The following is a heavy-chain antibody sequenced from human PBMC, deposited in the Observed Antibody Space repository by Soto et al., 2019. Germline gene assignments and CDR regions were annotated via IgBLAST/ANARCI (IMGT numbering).Heavy chain of an antibody. J-gene: IGHJ4*02. CDR1: GFSLSTFGVC. Sequence: QITLKETGPTLVKPTQTLTLTCTFSGFSLSTFGVCVGWIRQPPGKALEWRALIHWDNEERSSPSLKSRLAITWDTSKNQVVLTMTNMDPVDTATYYCAHRVDYSDYPIIREFDYWGQGTLVPVSS. CDR2: IHWDNEE. V-gene: IGHV2-5*02. D-gene: IGHD4-17*01. CDR3: AHRVDYSDYPIIREFDY.